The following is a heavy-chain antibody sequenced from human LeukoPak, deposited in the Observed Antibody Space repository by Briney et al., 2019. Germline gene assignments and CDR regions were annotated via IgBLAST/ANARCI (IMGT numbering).Heavy chain of an antibody. CDR3: AAGYSSGCNDY. CDR2: ISSSGSAI. D-gene: IGHD6-19*01. J-gene: IGHJ4*02. CDR1: GFTFSDYY. Sequence: GGSLRLSCAASGFTFSDYYMSWIRQAPGKGLEWVSYISSSGSAIYYADSVKGRFTISRDNAKNSLYLQMSSLRAEDTAVYYCAAGYSSGCNDYWGQGTLVTVSS. V-gene: IGHV3-11*01.